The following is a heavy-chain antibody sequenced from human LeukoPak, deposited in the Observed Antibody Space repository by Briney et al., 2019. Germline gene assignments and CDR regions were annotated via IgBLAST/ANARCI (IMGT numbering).Heavy chain of an antibody. Sequence: ASVKVSCKASGYTFTCYYMHWVRQAPGQGLEWMGIINPSGGSTSYAQKFQGRVTMTRDTSTSTVYMELSSLRSEDTAVYYCARDGNGDYVHYFDYWAREPWSPSPQ. CDR2: INPSGGST. CDR1: GYTFTCYY. J-gene: IGHJ4*02. D-gene: IGHD4-17*01. CDR3: ARDGNGDYVHYFDY. V-gene: IGHV1-46*01.